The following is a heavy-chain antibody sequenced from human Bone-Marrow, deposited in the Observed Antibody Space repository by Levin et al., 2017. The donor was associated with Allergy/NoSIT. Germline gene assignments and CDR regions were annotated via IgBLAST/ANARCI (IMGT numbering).Heavy chain of an antibody. D-gene: IGHD3-22*01. J-gene: IGHJ4*02. CDR1: GASIRSGGYS. CDR2: IFHSGSK. Sequence: SQTLSLTCAVSGASIRSGGYSWNWIRQPPGKGLEWIGYIFHSGSKYYNPSLKSRVTISVDLSKNQFSLNLSSVTAADTAVYYCARGPDDSSGYFPYYFDHWGQGTLVTVSS. CDR3: ARGPDDSSGYFPYYFDH. V-gene: IGHV4-30-2*01.